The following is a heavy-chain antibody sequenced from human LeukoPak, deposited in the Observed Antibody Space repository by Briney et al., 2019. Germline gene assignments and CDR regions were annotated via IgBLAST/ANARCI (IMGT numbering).Heavy chain of an antibody. D-gene: IGHD2/OR15-2a*01. CDR1: GLSFSRYG. V-gene: IGHV3-23*01. CDR3: TKDAGPFYDWFDP. J-gene: IGHJ5*02. Sequence: GGSLRLSCAASGLSFSRYGMAWFRQIPGKGLEWVSTINDNSRNTHYADSVKARFTISRDNSKNTLYLEMHSLRVEDTALYYCTKDAGPFYDWFDPWGPGTRVTVSS. CDR2: INDNSRNT.